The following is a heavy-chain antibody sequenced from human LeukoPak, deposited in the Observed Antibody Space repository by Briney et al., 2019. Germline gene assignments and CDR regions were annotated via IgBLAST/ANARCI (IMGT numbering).Heavy chain of an antibody. Sequence: SETLSLTCAVSGYSISSGYYWGWIRQPPGKGLEWVGSIYHSGSTYYNPSLKSRVTISVDMSKNQFSLRLSSVTAADTAVYYCARHVLVATKVDYWGQGTLVTVSS. D-gene: IGHD5-12*01. V-gene: IGHV4-38-2*01. J-gene: IGHJ4*02. CDR1: GYSISSGYY. CDR2: IYHSGST. CDR3: ARHVLVATKVDY.